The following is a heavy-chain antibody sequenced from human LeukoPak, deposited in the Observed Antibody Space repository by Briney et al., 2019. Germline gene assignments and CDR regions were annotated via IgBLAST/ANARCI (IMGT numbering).Heavy chain of an antibody. CDR2: IYYSGST. D-gene: IGHD4-17*01. CDR3: ASLTTVTQGYFDS. CDR1: GGSISNTNW. J-gene: IGHJ4*02. V-gene: IGHV4-4*02. Sequence: SGTLSLTCGVSGGSISNTNWWSWVRHPPGQGLEWSGYIYYSGSTNYNPSLKSRLTISVDASKNQFSLKLSSVTATDTAVYYCASLTTVTQGYFDSWGQGTLVTVSS.